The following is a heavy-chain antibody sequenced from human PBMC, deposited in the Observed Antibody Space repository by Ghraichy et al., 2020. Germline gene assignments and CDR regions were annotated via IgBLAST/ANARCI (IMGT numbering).Heavy chain of an antibody. CDR3: ARAGYYDSSGYYQITPYGMDV. V-gene: IGHV3-21*01. Sequence: GGSLRLSCAASGFTFSSYSMNWVRQAPGKGLEWVSSISSSSSYIYYADSEKGRFTISRDNAKNSLYLQMNSLRAEDTAVYYCARAGYYDSSGYYQITPYGMDVWGQGTTVTVSS. D-gene: IGHD3-22*01. J-gene: IGHJ6*02. CDR1: GFTFSSYS. CDR2: ISSSSSYI.